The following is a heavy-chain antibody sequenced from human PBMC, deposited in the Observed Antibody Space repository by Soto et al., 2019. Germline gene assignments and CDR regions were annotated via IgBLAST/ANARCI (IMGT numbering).Heavy chain of an antibody. D-gene: IGHD2-15*01. J-gene: IGHJ6*02. V-gene: IGHV3-74*01. CDR1: GFTFSSYW. Sequence: LRLSCAASGFTFSSYWMHWVRQAPGKGLVWVSRINSDGSSTSYADSVKGRFTISRDNAKNTLYLQMNSLRAEDTAVYYCARVKVVAVYGMDVWGQGTTVTASS. CDR2: INSDGSST. CDR3: ARVKVVAVYGMDV.